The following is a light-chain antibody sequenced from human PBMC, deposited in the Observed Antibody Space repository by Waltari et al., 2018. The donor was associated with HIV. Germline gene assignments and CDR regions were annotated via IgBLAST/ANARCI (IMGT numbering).Light chain of an antibody. Sequence: QSVLTQPTSVSGAPGQRVTISCTGSSSNIGAGYDVHWYQQLPGTAPKLLIYGNSNRPSGVPDRFSGSKSGTSASLAITGLQPDDETDYYCQSYDSSLSNWVFGGGTKLTVL. V-gene: IGLV1-40*01. CDR3: QSYDSSLSNWV. CDR2: GNS. J-gene: IGLJ3*02. CDR1: SSNIGAGYD.